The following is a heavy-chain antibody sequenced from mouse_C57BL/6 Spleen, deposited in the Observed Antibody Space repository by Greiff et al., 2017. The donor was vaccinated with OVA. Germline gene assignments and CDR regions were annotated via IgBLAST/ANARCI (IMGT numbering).Heavy chain of an antibody. D-gene: IGHD2-5*01. V-gene: IGHV1-72*01. J-gene: IGHJ3*01. CDR1: GYTFTSYW. Sequence: QVQLQQSGAELVKPGASVKLSCKASGYTFTSYWMHWVKQRPGRGLEWIGRIDPYSGGTKYNEKFKSKATLTVDKPSSTAYMQLSSLTSEDSAVYYCARDSNYERFAYWGQGTLVTVSA. CDR2: IDPYSGGT. CDR3: ARDSNYERFAY.